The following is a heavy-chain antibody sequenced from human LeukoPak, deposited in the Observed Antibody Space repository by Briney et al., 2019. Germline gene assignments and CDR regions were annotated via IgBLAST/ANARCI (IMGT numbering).Heavy chain of an antibody. V-gene: IGHV4-39*01. CDR2: IPFDENVADNEV. J-gene: IGHJ5*02. Sequence: SETLSLTCQFSGEFITQSFWYGVGVRQFPGKGLEWIGTIPFDENVADNEVHTYNPSLKRRGFISAEKSKNQLSLKVNYVPATHTDAYYFSRHTLTGVAGRGWFDAWGQGILVIVSS. CDR1: GEFITQSFWY. CDR3: SRHTLTGVAGRGWFDA. D-gene: IGHD3-3*01.